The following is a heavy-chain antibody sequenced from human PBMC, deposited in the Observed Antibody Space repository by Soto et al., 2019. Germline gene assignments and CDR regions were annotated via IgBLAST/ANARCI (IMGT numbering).Heavy chain of an antibody. CDR3: ARGGSGSYHMDV. D-gene: IGHD3-10*01. V-gene: IGHV3-66*01. J-gene: IGHJ6*03. CDR2: IYSGGST. CDR1: EFTVSSND. Sequence: GGSLRLSCAAPEFTVSSNDMSWVRQAPGKGLEWVSVIYSGGSTYYADSVKGRFTISRDNSKNTLYLQMNSLRAEDTAVYYCARGGSGSYHMDVWGKGTTVTVSS.